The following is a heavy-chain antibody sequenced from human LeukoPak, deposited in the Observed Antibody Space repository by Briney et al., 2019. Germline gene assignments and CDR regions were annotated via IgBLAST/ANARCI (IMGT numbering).Heavy chain of an antibody. J-gene: IGHJ5*02. CDR3: ARDDGGSGSRYNWFDP. CDR1: GFTFSSYR. Sequence: GGSLRLSCAASGFTFSSYRMNWVRQAPGKGLEWVSSISSSGSTIYYADSVKGRFTISRDNAKNSLYLQMNSLRAEDTAVYYCARDDGGSGSRYNWFDPWGQGTLVTVSS. D-gene: IGHD3-10*01. V-gene: IGHV3-48*04. CDR2: ISSSGSTI.